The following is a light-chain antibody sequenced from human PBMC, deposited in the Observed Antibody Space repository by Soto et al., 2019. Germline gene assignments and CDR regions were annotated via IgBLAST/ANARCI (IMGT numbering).Light chain of an antibody. V-gene: IGKV3-20*01. Sequence: EIVLTQSPGTLSFSPGERATLSCRASQSVSSSYLAWYQQKPGQAPRLLIYGASSRATGIPDRFRGSGSGTDFALTISRLEPEDFAVYYCQQYGSSPNTFGQGTKLEIK. J-gene: IGKJ2*01. CDR2: GAS. CDR3: QQYGSSPNT. CDR1: QSVSSSY.